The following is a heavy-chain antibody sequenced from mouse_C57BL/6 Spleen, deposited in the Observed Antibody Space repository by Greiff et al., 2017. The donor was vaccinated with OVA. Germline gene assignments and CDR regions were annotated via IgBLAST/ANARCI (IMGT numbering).Heavy chain of an antibody. J-gene: IGHJ2*01. CDR3: AREVYGSSYDYFDY. D-gene: IGHD1-1*01. CDR2: INPYNGDT. Sequence: EVQVVESGPELVKPGDSVKISCKASGYSFTGYFMNWVMQSHGKSLEWIGRINPYNGDTFYNQKFKGKATLTVDKSSSTAHMELRSLTSEDSAVYYCAREVYGSSYDYFDYWGQGTTLTVSS. V-gene: IGHV1-20*01. CDR1: GYSFTGYF.